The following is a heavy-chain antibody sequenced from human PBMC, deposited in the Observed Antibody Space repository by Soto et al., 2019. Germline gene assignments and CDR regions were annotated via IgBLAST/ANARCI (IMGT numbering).Heavy chain of an antibody. D-gene: IGHD1-7*01. Sequence: XGTLSLTCAVSGYSISRDYYWCCIRQPPGKGLEWIAAIYHSGSTYYNPSLKTRVTLSVDTSQNHFSLRLSSMTAADTAVYYCARMFNWNYKGPIDYWGQGTLVTVSS. V-gene: IGHV4-38-2*01. CDR1: GYSISRDYY. CDR2: IYHSGST. CDR3: ARMFNWNYKGPIDY. J-gene: IGHJ4*02.